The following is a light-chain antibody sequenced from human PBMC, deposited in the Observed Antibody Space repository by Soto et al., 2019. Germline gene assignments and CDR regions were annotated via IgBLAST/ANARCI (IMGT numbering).Light chain of an antibody. Sequence: IVLTQSPATLSLSPGERAPLSCRASQSVSRYLAWYQQKPGQAPRILMYDTSSRATGTQARFSGSGSGTEFTLTIRSLEPEDFAAYYCKQRSYWITCGQGTRLEIK. CDR2: DTS. CDR3: KQRSYWIT. V-gene: IGKV3-11*01. J-gene: IGKJ5*01. CDR1: QSVSRY.